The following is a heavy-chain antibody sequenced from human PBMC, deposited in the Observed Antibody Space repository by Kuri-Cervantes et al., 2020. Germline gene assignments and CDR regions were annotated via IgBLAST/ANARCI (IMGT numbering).Heavy chain of an antibody. Sequence: ASVKVSCKASGYTFTGYYVHWVRQAPGQGIQCMGWINPNNGGTNYAHKFQGRVTMSRDTSISTAYMEVSRLKSDDTAVYYCARGGVTMIVVVAYNWFDPWGQGTLVTVSS. D-gene: IGHD3-22*01. CDR1: GYTFTGYY. CDR3: ARGGVTMIVVVAYNWFDP. J-gene: IGHJ5*02. CDR2: INPNNGGT. V-gene: IGHV1-2*02.